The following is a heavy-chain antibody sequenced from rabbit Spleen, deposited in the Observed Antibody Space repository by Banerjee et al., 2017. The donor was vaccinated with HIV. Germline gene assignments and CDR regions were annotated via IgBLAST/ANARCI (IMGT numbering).Heavy chain of an antibody. Sequence: QSLEESGGDLVKPGASLTLTCTASGFSFSSTYYMCWVRQPPGKGLEWIACINAVTGKAVYATWASGRFTISRTSSTTVTLRMTSLTAADRATYFCARDLVGVIGWNFYLWGPGTLVTVS. CDR1: GFSFSSTYY. V-gene: IGHV1S40*01. J-gene: IGHJ4*01. CDR2: INAVTGKA. D-gene: IGHD2-1*01. CDR3: ARDLVGVIGWNFYL.